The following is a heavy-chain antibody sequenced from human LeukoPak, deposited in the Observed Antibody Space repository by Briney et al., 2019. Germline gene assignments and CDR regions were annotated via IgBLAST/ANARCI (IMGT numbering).Heavy chain of an antibody. Sequence: GSLRLSCAVSGFTPSSYWMSWVRQAPGKGLEWVANIKQDGSEKYYVDSVKGRFTISRDNAKNSLYLQMNSLRAEDTAVYYCAKDARDIVVVVAALVAFDIWGQGTMVTVSS. D-gene: IGHD2-15*01. CDR3: AKDARDIVVVVAALVAFDI. CDR1: GFTPSSYW. CDR2: IKQDGSEK. J-gene: IGHJ3*02. V-gene: IGHV3-7*03.